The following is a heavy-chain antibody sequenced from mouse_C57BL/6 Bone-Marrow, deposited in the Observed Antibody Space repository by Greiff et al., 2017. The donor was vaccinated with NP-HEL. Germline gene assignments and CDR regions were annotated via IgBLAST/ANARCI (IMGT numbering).Heavy chain of an antibody. D-gene: IGHD1-1*01. V-gene: IGHV14-4*01. CDR3: TTDRVIYYYGSSYWYFDV. CDR1: GFNIKDDY. J-gene: IGHJ1*03. CDR2: IDPENGDT. Sequence: VQLQQSGAELVRPGASVKLSCTASGFNIKDDYMHWVMQRPEQGLEWIGWIDPENGDTEYASKFQGKATITADTSSNTAYLQLSSLTSEDTAVYYCTTDRVIYYYGSSYWYFDVWGTGTTVTVSS.